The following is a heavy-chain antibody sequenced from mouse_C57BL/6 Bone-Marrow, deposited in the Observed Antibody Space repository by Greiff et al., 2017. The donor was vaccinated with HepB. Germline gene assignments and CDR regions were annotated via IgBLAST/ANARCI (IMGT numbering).Heavy chain of an antibody. J-gene: IGHJ2*01. CDR1: GYAFSSSW. V-gene: IGHV1-82*01. CDR2: IYPGDGDT. D-gene: IGHD3-1*01. Sequence: QVQLKQSGPELVKPGASVKISCKASGYAFSSSWMNWVKQRPGKGLEWIGRIYPGDGDTNYNGKFKGKATLTADKSSSTAYIQLSSLTSEDSAVYFCARGGGSSGPYYFDYWGEGTTLTVSS. CDR3: ARGGGSSGPYYFDY.